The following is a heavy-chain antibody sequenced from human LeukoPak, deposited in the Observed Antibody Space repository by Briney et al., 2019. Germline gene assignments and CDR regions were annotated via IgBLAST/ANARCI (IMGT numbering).Heavy chain of an antibody. V-gene: IGHV1-2*02. CDR1: GYTFTGYY. Sequence: ASVKVSCKASGYTFTGYYMHWVRQASGQGLEWMGWINPNSGGTNYAQKFQGRVTMTRDTSISTAYMELSRLRSDDTAVYYCARDSIAARPGFDYWGQGTLVTVSS. CDR2: INPNSGGT. J-gene: IGHJ4*02. CDR3: ARDSIAARPGFDY. D-gene: IGHD6-6*01.